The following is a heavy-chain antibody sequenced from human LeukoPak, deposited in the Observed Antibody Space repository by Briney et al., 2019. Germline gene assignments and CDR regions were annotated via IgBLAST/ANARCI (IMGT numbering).Heavy chain of an antibody. Sequence: PGGSLRLSCAASGFTFSSYSMNWVRQAPGKGLEWVSSISSSSSYIYYADSMKGRFTISRDNAKNSLYLQMNSLRAEDTAVYYCARAFIVGATMWLDYWGQGTLVTVSS. CDR2: ISSSSSYI. D-gene: IGHD1-26*01. V-gene: IGHV3-21*01. CDR3: ARAFIVGATMWLDY. CDR1: GFTFSSYS. J-gene: IGHJ4*02.